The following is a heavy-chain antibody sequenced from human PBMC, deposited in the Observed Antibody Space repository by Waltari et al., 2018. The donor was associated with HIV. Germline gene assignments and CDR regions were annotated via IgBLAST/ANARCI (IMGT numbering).Heavy chain of an antibody. D-gene: IGHD6-6*01. CDR1: GYSFTSYW. Sequence: EVQLVQSGAEVKKPGESLKISCKGSGYSFTSYWIGWVRQRPGKGLVWVGISYPGDSENRYSPSLQDQVTITADKSISTADLQWSSLKASDTAMYYCARWLYQAAPYYVDYWGQGTLVTVSS. J-gene: IGHJ4*02. CDR3: ARWLYQAAPYYVDY. V-gene: IGHV5-51*03. CDR2: SYPGDSEN.